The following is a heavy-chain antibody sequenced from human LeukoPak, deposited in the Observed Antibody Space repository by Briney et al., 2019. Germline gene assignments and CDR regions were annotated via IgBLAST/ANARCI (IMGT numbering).Heavy chain of an antibody. Sequence: SETLSLTCAVYGGSFGGYYWSWIRQPPGKGLEWIGEINHSGSTNYNPSLKSRVTISVDTSKNQFSLKLSSVTAADTAVYYCARGLVWFNWYFDLWGRGTLVTVSS. J-gene: IGHJ2*01. D-gene: IGHD3-10*01. V-gene: IGHV4-34*01. CDR2: INHSGST. CDR1: GGSFGGYY. CDR3: ARGLVWFNWYFDL.